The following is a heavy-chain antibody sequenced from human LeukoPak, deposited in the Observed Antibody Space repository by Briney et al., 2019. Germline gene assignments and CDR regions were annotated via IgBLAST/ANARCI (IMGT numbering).Heavy chain of an antibody. CDR3: ARVATAYYYYGMDV. CDR1: GGSISSYY. V-gene: IGHV4-59*01. D-gene: IGHD5-18*01. Sequence: SETLSLTCTVSGGSISSYYWSWIRQPPGKGLEWIGYIYYSGSTNYNPSLKSRVTISVDTSKNQFSLKLSSVTAADTAVYYCARVATAYYYYGMDVWGQGTTVTVSS. CDR2: IYYSGST. J-gene: IGHJ6*02.